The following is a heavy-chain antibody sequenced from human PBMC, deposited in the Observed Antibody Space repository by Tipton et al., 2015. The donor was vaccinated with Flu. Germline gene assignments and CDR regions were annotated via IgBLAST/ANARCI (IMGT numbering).Heavy chain of an antibody. V-gene: IGHV3-48*03. D-gene: IGHD3-10*01. CDR2: ISSRGTTI. J-gene: IGHJ4*02. CDR3: ARSPYYYGSGNYYDY. Sequence: SLRLSCTASGFTFPTFEMNWVRQAPGKGLEWISYISSRGTTIYYADSVKGRFTITRDNAKNSLYLQMNSLRVEDTAVYYCARSPYYYGSGNYYDYWGQGTLVTVSS. CDR1: GFTFPTFE.